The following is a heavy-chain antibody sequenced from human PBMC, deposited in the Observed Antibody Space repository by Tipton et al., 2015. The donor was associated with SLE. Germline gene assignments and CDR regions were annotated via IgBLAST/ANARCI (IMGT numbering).Heavy chain of an antibody. CDR1: GFTFSSYA. CDR3: TCGSYGY. CDR2: IRSKAYGGTT. Sequence: RSLRLSCAASGFTFSSYAMSWVRQAPGKGLEWVGFIRSKAYGGTTEYAASVKGRFTISRDDSKSIAYLQMNSLKTEDTAVYYCTCGSYGYWGQGTLVTVSS. V-gene: IGHV3-49*04. D-gene: IGHD1-26*01. J-gene: IGHJ4*02.